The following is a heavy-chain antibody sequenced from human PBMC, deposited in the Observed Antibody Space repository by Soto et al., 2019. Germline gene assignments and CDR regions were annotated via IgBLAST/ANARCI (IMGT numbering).Heavy chain of an antibody. CDR1: GGSISGYY. Sequence: SETLSLTCTVSGGSISGYYWSWIRQPPGKRLEWIGHIYYSGSTNYNPSLKSRVTISIDTSKNQFSLKLSSVTAADTAVYYCARVKYSGYRNRPLDYWGQGTLVTVSS. V-gene: IGHV4-59*01. CDR2: IYYSGST. J-gene: IGHJ4*02. D-gene: IGHD5-12*01. CDR3: ARVKYSGYRNRPLDY.